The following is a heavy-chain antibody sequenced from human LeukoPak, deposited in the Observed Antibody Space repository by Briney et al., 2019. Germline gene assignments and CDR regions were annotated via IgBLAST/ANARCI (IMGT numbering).Heavy chain of an antibody. Sequence: SLKVSCKASGGTFSSYAISWVRQAPGHGLEWMGGIIPIFGTANYAQKFQGRVTITADESTSTAYMELSSLRSEDTAVYYCAHQQLGSSEFDYWGQGTLVTVSS. CDR1: GGTFSSYA. CDR2: IIPIFGTA. V-gene: IGHV1-69*13. CDR3: AHQQLGSSEFDY. J-gene: IGHJ4*02. D-gene: IGHD6-13*01.